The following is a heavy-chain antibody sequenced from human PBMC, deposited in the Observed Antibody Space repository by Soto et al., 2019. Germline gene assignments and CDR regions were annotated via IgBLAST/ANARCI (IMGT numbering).Heavy chain of an antibody. CDR3: ARGLPYYDFWSGYLSP. CDR1: GGSFSGYY. Sequence: SETLSLTCAVYGGSFSGYYWSWIRQPPGKGLEWIGVINHSGSTNYNPSLKSRVTISVDTSKNQFSLKLSSVTAADTAVYYCARGLPYYDFWSGYLSPWGQGTLVTVSS. J-gene: IGHJ5*02. D-gene: IGHD3-3*01. V-gene: IGHV4-34*01. CDR2: INHSGST.